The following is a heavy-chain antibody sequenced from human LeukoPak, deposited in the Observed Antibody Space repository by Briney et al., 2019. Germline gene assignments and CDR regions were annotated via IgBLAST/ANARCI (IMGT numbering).Heavy chain of an antibody. V-gene: IGHV4-39*01. CDR2: IRYSGST. CDR3: ATSDTVSTYNWFDP. CDR1: GGSISSNTYF. Sequence: SETLSLTCNVSGGSISSNTYFWGWIRGPPGKGLEWIGSIRYSGSTYYNPSLKSRVTISVDTSKNQFSLNLSSLTAADTAVYYCATSDTVSTYNWFDPWGQGTLVTVS. D-gene: IGHD5/OR15-5a*01. J-gene: IGHJ5*02.